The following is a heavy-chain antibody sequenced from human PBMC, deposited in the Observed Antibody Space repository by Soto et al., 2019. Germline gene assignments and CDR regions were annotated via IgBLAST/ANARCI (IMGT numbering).Heavy chain of an antibody. J-gene: IGHJ5*02. V-gene: IGHV2-5*02. CDR3: AHSRFRSGYSSSWFWFDP. CDR1: GFSLSTSGVG. D-gene: IGHD6-13*01. Sequence: QITLKESGPPLVKPTQTLTLTCTFSGFSLSTSGVGVGWIRQPPGKALEWLALIYWDDDKRYSPSLKSRLTITKDTSKNQVVLTMTNMDPVDTATYYCAHSRFRSGYSSSWFWFDPWGQGTLVTVSS. CDR2: IYWDDDK.